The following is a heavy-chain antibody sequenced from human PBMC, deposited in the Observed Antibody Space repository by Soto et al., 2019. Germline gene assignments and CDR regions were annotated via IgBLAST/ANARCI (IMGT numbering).Heavy chain of an antibody. CDR1: GGSISSGDYY. D-gene: IGHD3-3*01. J-gene: IGHJ5*02. Sequence: QGQLQESGPGLVKPSQTLSLTCTVSGGSISSGDYYWSWIRQHPGKGLEWIGYIYYSGSTYYNPSLKTRVTISVDTSTNQFSLKLSSVTAADTAVYYCARWWSGSRQGFDPWGQGTLVTVSS. CDR2: IYYSGST. CDR3: ARWWSGSRQGFDP. V-gene: IGHV4-31*03.